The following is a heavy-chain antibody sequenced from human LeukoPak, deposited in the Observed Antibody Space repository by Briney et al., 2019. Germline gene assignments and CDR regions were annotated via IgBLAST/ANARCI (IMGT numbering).Heavy chain of an antibody. V-gene: IGHV4-59*08. CDR2: IYYSGST. CDR1: GGSISSYY. Sequence: PSQTLSLTCTVSGGSISSYYWSWIRQPPGKGLEWIGYIYYSGSTNYNPSLKSRVTISVDTSKNQFSLKLSSVTAADTAVYYCARRGQIYGSGTYDYWGQGTLVTVSS. CDR3: ARRGQIYGSGTYDY. J-gene: IGHJ4*02. D-gene: IGHD3-10*01.